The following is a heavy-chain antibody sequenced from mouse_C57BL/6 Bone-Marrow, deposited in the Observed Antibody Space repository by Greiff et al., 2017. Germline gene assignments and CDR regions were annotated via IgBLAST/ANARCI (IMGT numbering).Heavy chain of an antibody. Sequence: VKLVESGAELVRPGASVKLSCTASGYTFTSYGISWVQQRPGQGLEWIGEICPRSGNTYYNEKFKGKATLTADKSSSTAYMVLRSLTSEVSAVYVCASSGITPWFAYWGQGTRVTVSA. D-gene: IGHD1-1*01. J-gene: IGHJ3*01. CDR3: ASSGITPWFAY. CDR2: ICPRSGNT. V-gene: IGHV1-81*01. CDR1: GYTFTSYG.